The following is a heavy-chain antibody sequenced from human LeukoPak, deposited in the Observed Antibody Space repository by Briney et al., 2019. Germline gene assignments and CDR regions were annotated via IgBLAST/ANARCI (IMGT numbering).Heavy chain of an antibody. CDR1: GFTFSSYG. J-gene: IGHJ4*02. CDR2: ISGSGDRT. D-gene: IGHD3-22*01. V-gene: IGHV3-23*01. CDR3: VKDYDSSGYYPDY. Sequence: PGGSLRLSCAASGFTFSSYGMSWVRQAPGKGLEWVSTISGSGDRTYYADSVKGRFTISRDNSKNTVYLQMNSLRAEDTALYYCVKDYDSSGYYPDYWGQGTLVTVSS.